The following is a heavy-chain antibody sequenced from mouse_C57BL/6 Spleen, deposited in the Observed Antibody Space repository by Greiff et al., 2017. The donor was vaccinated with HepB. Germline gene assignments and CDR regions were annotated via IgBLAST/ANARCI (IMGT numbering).Heavy chain of an antibody. Sequence: QVQLQQSGAELVRPGASVTLSCKASGYTFTDYEMHWVKQTPVHGLEWIGAIDPETGGTAYNQKFKGKAILTADKSSSTAYMELRSLTSEDSAVYYCTREGSTWGHFDCWGQGTTLTVSS. D-gene: IGHD5-1*01. V-gene: IGHV1-15*01. CDR1: GYTFTDYE. J-gene: IGHJ2*01. CDR2: IDPETGGT. CDR3: TREGSTWGHFDC.